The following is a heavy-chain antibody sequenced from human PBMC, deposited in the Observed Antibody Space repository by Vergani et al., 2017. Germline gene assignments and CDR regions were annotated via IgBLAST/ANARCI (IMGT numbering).Heavy chain of an antibody. CDR1: GFTFSSYW. V-gene: IGHV3-7*01. D-gene: IGHD6-13*01. CDR3: AGFSRWAAGNAFDI. CDR2: IKQDGSEK. Sequence: EVQLVESGGGLVQPGGSLRLSCAASGFTFSSYWMSWVRQAPGKGLEWVANIKQDGSEKYYVDSVKGRFTISRDNAKNSLYLQMNSLRAEDTAVYYCAGFSRWAAGNAFDIWGQGTMVTVSS. J-gene: IGHJ3*02.